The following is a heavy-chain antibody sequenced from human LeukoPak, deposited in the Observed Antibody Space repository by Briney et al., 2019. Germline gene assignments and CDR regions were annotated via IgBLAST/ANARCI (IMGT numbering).Heavy chain of an antibody. CDR1: GFTFSSYW. J-gene: IGHJ4*02. CDR3: ARDKWLTTTHYFDY. V-gene: IGHV3-7*01. CDR2: IKQDGSEK. D-gene: IGHD4-11*01. Sequence: GGSLRLSCAASGFTFSSYWMSWVRQAPGKGLEGVANIKQDGSEKYYVDSVKGRFTISRDNAKNSLYLQMNSLRAEDTAVYYCARDKWLTTTHYFDYWGQGTLVTVSS.